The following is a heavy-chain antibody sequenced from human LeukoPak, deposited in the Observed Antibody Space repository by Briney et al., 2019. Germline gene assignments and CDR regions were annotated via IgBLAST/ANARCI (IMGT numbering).Heavy chain of an antibody. J-gene: IGHJ5*02. CDR3: AREGLNMVRGVIPKEAWGWFDP. V-gene: IGHV4-34*01. Sequence: SETLSLTCAVYGGSFSGYYWSWIRHPPGKGLEWIGEINHSGSTNYNPSLKSRVTISVDTSKNQFSLKLSSVTAADTAVYYCAREGLNMVRGVIPKEAWGWFDPWGQGTLVTVSS. CDR2: INHSGST. CDR1: GGSFSGYY. D-gene: IGHD3-10*01.